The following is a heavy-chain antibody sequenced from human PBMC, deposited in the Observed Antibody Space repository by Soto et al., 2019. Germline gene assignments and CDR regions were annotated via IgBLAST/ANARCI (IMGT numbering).Heavy chain of an antibody. CDR1: GATFSSST. D-gene: IGHD3-16*01. CDR2: IIPMFGIT. CDR3: ATGALTFGGVLNA. J-gene: IGHJ4*02. Sequence: QVQLVQSGADVKKPGSSVKVSCKASGATFSSSTFTWVRQAPGQGLEWMGRIIPMFGITNSAQKFQGRLGITADASTNTVFMDMSSLRSDDTAIYYCATGALTFGGVLNAWGQGTLVTVSS. V-gene: IGHV1-69*02.